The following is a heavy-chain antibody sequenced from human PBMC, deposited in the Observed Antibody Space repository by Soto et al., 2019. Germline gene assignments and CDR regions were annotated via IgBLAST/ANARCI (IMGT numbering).Heavy chain of an antibody. J-gene: IGHJ6*02. V-gene: IGHV4-61*01. D-gene: IGHD2-15*01. CDR3: ASEVVDYGMNV. CDR2: IYYSGST. Sequence: PSETVSLTCTVSGGSVSSGSYYWSWIRQPPWKGLEWIGYIYYSGSTNYNPSLKSIVTISVDTSKNQFSLKLSSVTDADAAVYYCASEVVDYGMNVWGQGSTVTVS. CDR1: GGSVSSGSYY.